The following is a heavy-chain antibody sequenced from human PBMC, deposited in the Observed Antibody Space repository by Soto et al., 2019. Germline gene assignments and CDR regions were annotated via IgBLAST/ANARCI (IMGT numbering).Heavy chain of an antibody. CDR3: AKQRADYGSGADTFYFDS. J-gene: IGHJ4*02. V-gene: IGHV3-23*01. Sequence: EVQLLESGGGLVQPGGSLRLSCTVSGVTLSNYAMNWVRQAPGKGLEWVSSLRRSGGTTYYADSVKGRCIISRDNSKNTLYLLMNSLRAEDTALYYCAKQRADYGSGADTFYFDSWGQGALVTVSS. D-gene: IGHD3-10*01. CDR1: GVTLSNYA. CDR2: LRRSGGTT.